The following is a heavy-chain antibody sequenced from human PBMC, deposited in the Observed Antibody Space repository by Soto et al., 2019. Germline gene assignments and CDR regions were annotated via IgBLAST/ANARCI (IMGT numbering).Heavy chain of an antibody. Sequence: GGSLRLSCAASGFTFSSYWMSWVRQAPGKGLEWVANIKQDGSEKYYVDSVKGRFTISRDNAKNSLYLQMNSLRAEDTAVYYCAREGTNWGSTNFDYWGQGTLVTVSS. CDR2: IKQDGSEK. D-gene: IGHD7-27*01. CDR1: GFTFSSYW. CDR3: AREGTNWGSTNFDY. V-gene: IGHV3-7*01. J-gene: IGHJ4*02.